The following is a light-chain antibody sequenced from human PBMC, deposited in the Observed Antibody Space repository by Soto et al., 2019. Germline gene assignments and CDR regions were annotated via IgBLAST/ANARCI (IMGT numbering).Light chain of an antibody. CDR3: HHYGKTLGP. CDR1: QSVSSNY. CDR2: DAS. V-gene: IGKV3-20*01. J-gene: IGKJ1*01. Sequence: EIVLTQSPGTLSLSPGERATLSCRASQSVSSNYLAWYQQKPRQAPRLLIYDASSRATGIPARFSGSGCGTDFTLTISRLQPEDFAVYYCHHYGKTLGPFGQGTKVDIK.